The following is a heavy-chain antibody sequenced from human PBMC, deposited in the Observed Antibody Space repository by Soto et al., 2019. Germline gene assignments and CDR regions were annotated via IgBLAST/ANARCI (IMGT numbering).Heavy chain of an antibody. V-gene: IGHV3-21*01. Sequence: GGSLRLSCAASGFTFSSYSMNWVRQAPGKGLEWVSSISSSSSYIYYADSVKGRFTISRDNAKNTLYLQMNSLRAEDTAVYYCASYCSSTSCHYYYGMDVWGQGTTVTVSS. CDR1: GFTFSSYS. D-gene: IGHD2-2*01. J-gene: IGHJ6*02. CDR3: ASYCSSTSCHYYYGMDV. CDR2: ISSSSSYI.